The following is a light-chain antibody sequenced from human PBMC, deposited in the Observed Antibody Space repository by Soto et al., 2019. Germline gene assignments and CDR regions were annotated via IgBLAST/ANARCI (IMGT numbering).Light chain of an antibody. CDR2: GAS. Sequence: EIVLTQSPGTLSLSPGERATVSCRASQSVGSSFLAWYQQTPGQAPRLLIYGASTRATGIPDRFSGSGSGTDFTLTISRLEPEDFAVYYCQHYGRSPTFGQGTKVEIK. J-gene: IGKJ1*01. CDR1: QSVGSSF. CDR3: QHYGRSPT. V-gene: IGKV3-20*01.